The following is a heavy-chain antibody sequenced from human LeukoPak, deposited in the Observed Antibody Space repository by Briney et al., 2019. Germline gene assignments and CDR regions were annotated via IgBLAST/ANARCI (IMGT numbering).Heavy chain of an antibody. CDR1: GGSVSSGSYY. CDR3: ALMTTVTTIRDY. Sequence: PSETLSLTCTVSGGSVSSGSYYWSWIRQPPGKGLEWIGYIYYSGSTNYNPSLKSRVTISVDTSKNQFSLKLSSVTAADTAVYYCALMTTVTTIRDYWGQGTLVTVSS. CDR2: IYYSGST. D-gene: IGHD4-17*01. V-gene: IGHV4-61*01. J-gene: IGHJ4*02.